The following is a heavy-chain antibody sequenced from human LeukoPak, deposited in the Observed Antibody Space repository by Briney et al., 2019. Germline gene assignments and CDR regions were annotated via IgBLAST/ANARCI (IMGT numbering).Heavy chain of an antibody. V-gene: IGHV3-21*01. Sequence: GGSLRLSCAASGFTFSRFNMYWVRQAPGQGLEWVSSITTSGGNIYCADSVRGRFTISRDNAKNSLYLQMNSLKAEDTAVYYCATSFGAIRGYWGQGTLVTVTS. CDR3: ATSFGAIRGY. CDR1: GFTFSRFN. J-gene: IGHJ4*02. CDR2: ITTSGGNI. D-gene: IGHD3-10*01.